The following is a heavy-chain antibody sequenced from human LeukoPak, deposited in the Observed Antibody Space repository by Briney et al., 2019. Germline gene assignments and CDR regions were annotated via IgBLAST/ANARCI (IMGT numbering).Heavy chain of an antibody. J-gene: IGHJ4*02. D-gene: IGHD1-26*01. Sequence: SETLSLTCSVSGNSVSSYYWSWIRQPPGKGLEWVGYGDHFGGAIYNPSLKSRVTISVDTSNNRFSLRLTSVTAADTAVYHCARLSDLYNGTYLLDSWSQGTLVTVSS. CDR1: GNSVSSYY. CDR2: GDHFGGA. CDR3: ARLSDLYNGTYLLDS. V-gene: IGHV4-59*08.